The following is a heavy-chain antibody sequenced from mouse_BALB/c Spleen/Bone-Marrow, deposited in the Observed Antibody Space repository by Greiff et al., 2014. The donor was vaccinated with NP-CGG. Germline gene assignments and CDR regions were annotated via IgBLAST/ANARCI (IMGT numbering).Heavy chain of an antibody. D-gene: IGHD1-1*01. V-gene: IGHV1-54*01. CDR2: INPGSGGT. J-gene: IGHJ3*01. CDR1: GYAFTNYL. Sequence: ESGAELVRPGTSVKVSCKASGYAFTNYLIEWVKQRPGQGLEWIGVINPGSGGTNYNEKLKGKATLTADKSSSTAYMQLSSLTSDDSAVYFCVRRITVVVPPAYWGQGTLVTVSA. CDR3: VRRITVVVPPAY.